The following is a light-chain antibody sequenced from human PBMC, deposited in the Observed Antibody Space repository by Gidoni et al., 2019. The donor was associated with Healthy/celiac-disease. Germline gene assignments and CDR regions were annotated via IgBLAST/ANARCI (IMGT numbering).Light chain of an antibody. CDR2: DAS. CDR3: QQRSNWPPEIT. CDR1: QSVSSY. V-gene: IGKV3-11*01. Sequence: ELVLTQSPATLSLSLGERDTLSCRASQSVSSYLAWYQQKPGQAPRLLIYDASNRATGIPARFSGSGSGTYITLTSSSLEPEDFAVYYCQQRSNWPPEITFGQGTRLEIK. J-gene: IGKJ5*01.